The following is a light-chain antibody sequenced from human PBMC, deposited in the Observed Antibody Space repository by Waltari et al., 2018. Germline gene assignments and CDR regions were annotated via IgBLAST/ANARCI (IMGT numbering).Light chain of an antibody. CDR2: AAS. J-gene: IGKJ2*01. CDR1: QSISTY. V-gene: IGKV1-39*01. CDR3: HQTFSHPRPS. Sequence: DIQMTQSPSSLSASLGDRVTITCRASQSISTYLNWFQHKPGQAPKLLIYAASSLQSGVPSRFRGSGSGTDFTHTITSLQPEDFATYYCHQTFSHPRPSFGQGTKVDI.